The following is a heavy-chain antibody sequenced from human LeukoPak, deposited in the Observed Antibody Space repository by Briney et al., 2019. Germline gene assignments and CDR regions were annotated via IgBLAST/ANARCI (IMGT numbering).Heavy chain of an antibody. CDR1: GYSFTSYW. D-gene: IGHD2-15*01. CDR3: ARRGRYCSGGSCYWFDY. V-gene: IGHV5-51*01. J-gene: IGHJ4*02. CDR2: IHPGDSDT. Sequence: GESLKISCKGSGYSFTSYWIGWVRQIPGKGLEWIGIIHPGDSDTRYSPSFQGQVTISADKSISTAYLQWSSLKASDTAMYYCARRGRYCSGGSCYWFDYWGQGTLVTVSS.